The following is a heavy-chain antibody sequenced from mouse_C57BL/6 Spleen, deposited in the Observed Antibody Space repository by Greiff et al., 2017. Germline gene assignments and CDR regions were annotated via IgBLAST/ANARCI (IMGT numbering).Heavy chain of an antibody. CDR2: IHPNSGST. CDR1: GYTFTSYW. Sequence: QVHVKQPGAELVKPGASVKLSCKASGYTFTSYWMHWVKQRPGQGLEWIGMIHPNSGSTNYNEKFKSKATLTVDKSYSTSYMQLSSLTSEDSAVYYCARSGYYDYDEGVWYFDVWGTGTTVTVSS. V-gene: IGHV1-64*01. CDR3: ARSGYYDYDEGVWYFDV. D-gene: IGHD2-4*01. J-gene: IGHJ1*03.